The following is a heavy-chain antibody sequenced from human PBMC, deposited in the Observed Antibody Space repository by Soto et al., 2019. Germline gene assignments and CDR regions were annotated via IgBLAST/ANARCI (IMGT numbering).Heavy chain of an antibody. CDR3: ARDPDYDFWSGPFDY. D-gene: IGHD3-3*01. Sequence: ASVKVSCKXSGYTFTSYAMHWVRQAPGQRLEWMGWINAGNGNTKYSQKFQGRVTITRDTSASTAYMELSSLRSEDTAVYYCARDPDYDFWSGPFDYWGQGTLVTVSS. V-gene: IGHV1-3*01. CDR1: GYTFTSYA. J-gene: IGHJ4*02. CDR2: INAGNGNT.